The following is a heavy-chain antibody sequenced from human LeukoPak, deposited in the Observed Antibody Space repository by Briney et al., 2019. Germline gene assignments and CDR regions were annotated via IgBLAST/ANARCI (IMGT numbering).Heavy chain of an antibody. CDR3: ATVHDSSLDY. Sequence: GGSLRLSCAASGFTFSSYWMSWVREAPGKGLGWVANIKQDGSEKYYVDSVKGRFTISRDNAKNSLYLQMNSLRAEDTAVYYCATVHDSSLDYWGQGTLVTVSS. D-gene: IGHD1-1*01. CDR1: GFTFSSYW. V-gene: IGHV3-7*01. CDR2: IKQDGSEK. J-gene: IGHJ4*02.